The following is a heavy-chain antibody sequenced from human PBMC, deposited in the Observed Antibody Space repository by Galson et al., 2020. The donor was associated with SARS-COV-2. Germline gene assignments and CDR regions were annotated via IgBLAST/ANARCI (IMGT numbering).Heavy chain of an antibody. Sequence: GESLKISCAASGFTFSSYWMHWVRQAPGKGLVWVSRINSDGSSTSYADSVKGRFTISRDNAKNTLYLQMNSLRAEDTAVYYCASPRYDYVLGGEGGMDVWGQGTTVTVSS. CDR1: GFTFSSYW. J-gene: IGHJ6*02. D-gene: IGHD3-16*01. CDR2: INSDGSST. V-gene: IGHV3-74*01. CDR3: ASPRYDYVLGGEGGMDV.